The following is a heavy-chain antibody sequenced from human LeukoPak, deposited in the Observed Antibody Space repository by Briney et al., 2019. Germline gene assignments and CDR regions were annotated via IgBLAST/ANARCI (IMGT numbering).Heavy chain of an antibody. V-gene: IGHV3-21*01. CDR1: GFTFSSYS. D-gene: IGHD6-13*01. CDR3: ARGAPYSSSWYWVDY. J-gene: IGHJ4*02. Sequence: PGGSLRLSCAASGFTFSSYSMNWVRQAPGKGLEWVSSTGSSGSYIYYADSVKGRFTISRDNAKNSLYLQMNSLRVKDTAVYYCARGAPYSSSWYWVDYWGQGTLVTVSS. CDR2: TGSSGSYI.